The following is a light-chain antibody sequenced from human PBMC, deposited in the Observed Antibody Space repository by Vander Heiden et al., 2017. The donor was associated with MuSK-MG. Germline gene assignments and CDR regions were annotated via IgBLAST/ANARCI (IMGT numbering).Light chain of an antibody. V-gene: IGLV3-21*04. CDR1: NIGSKS. Sequence: YVLTQPPSVSVAPGKTARITCGGNNIGSKSVHWYQQKPGQAPVLVIYYDSDRPSGIPERFSGSNSGNTATLTISRVKAGDEADYYCQVWDSSSDPVVFGGGTKLTVL. CDR3: QVWDSSSDPVV. J-gene: IGLJ2*01. CDR2: YDS.